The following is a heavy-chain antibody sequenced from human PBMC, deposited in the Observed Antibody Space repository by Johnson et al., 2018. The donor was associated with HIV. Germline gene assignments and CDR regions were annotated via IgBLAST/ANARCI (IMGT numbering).Heavy chain of an antibody. CDR3: AGGGEYKQFLALDAMEI. CDR1: GFTFSTYA. V-gene: IGHV3-30-3*01. D-gene: IGHD2/OR15-2a*01. Sequence: QVQLVESGGGVVQPGTSLRLSCAASGFTFSTYAMFWVRQAPGKGLEWVAVISHDGSNKYYGDSVKGRFTISRDNSKNMLFLHMNSLRAEDTAVDYCAGGGEYKQFLALDAMEIWGQGTMVTVSS. CDR2: ISHDGSNK. J-gene: IGHJ3*02.